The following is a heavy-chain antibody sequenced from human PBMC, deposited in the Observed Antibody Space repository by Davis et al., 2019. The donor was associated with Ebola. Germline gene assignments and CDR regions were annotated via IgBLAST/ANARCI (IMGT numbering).Heavy chain of an antibody. D-gene: IGHD4-17*01. J-gene: IGHJ4*02. CDR1: GYSFTSYW. V-gene: IGHV5-10-1*01. Sequence: GESLKISCTGSGYSFTSYWISWVRQMPGKGLEWMGRIDPSDSYTNYSPSFQGHVTISADIVLKTFYLQWSGLKASDTAIYYCATHDPGDANFSFHYWGQGTPVTVSS. CDR2: IDPSDSYT. CDR3: ATHDPGDANFSFHY.